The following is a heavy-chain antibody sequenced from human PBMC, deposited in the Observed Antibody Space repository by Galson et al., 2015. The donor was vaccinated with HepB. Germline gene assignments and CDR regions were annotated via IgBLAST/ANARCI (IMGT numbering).Heavy chain of an antibody. D-gene: IGHD1-26*01. J-gene: IGHJ4*02. Sequence: SLRLSCAASGFTLSSYWMSWVRQAPGKGLAWVANIRQDGNEKYYVDSVKGRFTISRDNAKNSLYLQMNSLRAEDTAVYYCARMGGPTWGFDYWGQGTLVPVSS. CDR2: IRQDGNEK. CDR1: GFTLSSYW. V-gene: IGHV3-7*01. CDR3: ARMGGPTWGFDY.